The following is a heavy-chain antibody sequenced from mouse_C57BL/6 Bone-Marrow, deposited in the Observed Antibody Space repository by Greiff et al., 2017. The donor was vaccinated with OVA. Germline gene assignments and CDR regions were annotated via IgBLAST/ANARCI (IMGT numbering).Heavy chain of an antibody. CDR1: GFNIKDDY. Sequence: EVQGVESGAELVRPGASVKLSCTASGFNIKDDYMHWVKQRPEQGLEWIGWIDPENGDTEYASKFQGKATITADTSSNTAYLQLSSLTSEDTAVYYCTHYDYDYYWGQGTTLTVSS. V-gene: IGHV14-4*01. CDR2: IDPENGDT. J-gene: IGHJ2*01. D-gene: IGHD2-4*01. CDR3: THYDYDYY.